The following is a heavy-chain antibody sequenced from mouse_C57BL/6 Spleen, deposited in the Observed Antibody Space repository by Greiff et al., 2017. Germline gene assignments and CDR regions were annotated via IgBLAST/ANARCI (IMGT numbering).Heavy chain of an antibody. CDR1: GFTFSSYT. J-gene: IGHJ1*03. D-gene: IGHD1-1*01. Sequence: DVHLVESGGGLVKPGGSLKLSCAASGFTFSSYTMSWVRQTPEKRLEWVATISGGGGNTYYPESVKGRFTISRDNAKNTLYLQMSSLRSEDTALXYCARSPFYYGSSWYFDVWGTGTTVTVSS. CDR2: ISGGGGNT. CDR3: ARSPFYYGSSWYFDV. V-gene: IGHV5-9*01.